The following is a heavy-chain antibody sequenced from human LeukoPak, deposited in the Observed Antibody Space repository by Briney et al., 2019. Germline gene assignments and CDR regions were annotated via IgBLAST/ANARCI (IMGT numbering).Heavy chain of an antibody. D-gene: IGHD6-6*01. Sequence: ASVKVSCKASGYTFTSYDINWVRQATGQGLEWMGWMNPNSGNTGYAQKFQGRVTMTRNTSISTAYMELSSLRSEETAVYYCPIRQLAARRPYYFDYSGHGTLVTVSS. V-gene: IGHV1-8*01. J-gene: IGHJ4*01. CDR3: PIRQLAARRPYYFDY. CDR2: MNPNSGNT. CDR1: GYTFTSYD.